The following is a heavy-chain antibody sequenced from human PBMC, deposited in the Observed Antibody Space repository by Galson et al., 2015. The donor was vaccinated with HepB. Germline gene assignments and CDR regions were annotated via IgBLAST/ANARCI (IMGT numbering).Heavy chain of an antibody. Sequence: SLRLSCAAPGFTFSSYGMHWVRQAPGKGLEWVAVIWYDGSNKYYADSVKGRFTISRDNSKNTLYLQMNSLRAEDTAVYYCARDLGGGPKYYDFWSGYDLWGQGTLVTVSS. J-gene: IGHJ5*02. D-gene: IGHD3-3*01. CDR3: ARDLGGGPKYYDFWSGYDL. V-gene: IGHV3-33*01. CDR1: GFTFSSYG. CDR2: IWYDGSNK.